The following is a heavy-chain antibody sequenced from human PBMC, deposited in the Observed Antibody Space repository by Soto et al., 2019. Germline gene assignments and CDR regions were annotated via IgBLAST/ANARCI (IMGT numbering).Heavy chain of an antibody. CDR3: ARVLGYCTNGVCYRSGYFDY. CDR2: IIPIFGTA. V-gene: IGHV1-69*13. D-gene: IGHD2-8*01. CDR1: GGTFSSHA. Sequence: ALVKVSCKASGGTFSSHAISWVRQAPGQGLEWMGGIIPIFGTANYAQKFQGRVTITADESTSTAYMELSSLRSEDTAVYYCARVLGYCTNGVCYRSGYFDYWGQGTLVTVSS. J-gene: IGHJ4*02.